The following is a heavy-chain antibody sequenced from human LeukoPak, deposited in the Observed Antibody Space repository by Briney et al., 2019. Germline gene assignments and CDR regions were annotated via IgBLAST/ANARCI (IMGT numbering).Heavy chain of an antibody. CDR3: ASQGGLLWFGELSGGMDV. D-gene: IGHD3-10*01. CDR1: GFTFSSYA. J-gene: IGHJ6*02. V-gene: IGHV3-30-3*01. CDR2: ISYDGSNK. Sequence: GRSLRLSCAASGFTFSSYAMNWVRQAPGKGLEWVAFISYDGSNKYYADSVKGRFTISRDSSKNTLYLQMNSLRAEDTAVYYCASQGGLLWFGELSGGMDVWGQGTTVTVSS.